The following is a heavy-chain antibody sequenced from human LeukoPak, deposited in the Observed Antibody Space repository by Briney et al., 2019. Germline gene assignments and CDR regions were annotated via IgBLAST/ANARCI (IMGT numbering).Heavy chain of an antibody. J-gene: IGHJ6*03. CDR3: AKGDVDTAMGPFYYYYMDV. CDR1: GFTFSSYS. D-gene: IGHD5-18*01. V-gene: IGHV3-21*04. Sequence: TTGGSLRLSCAASGFTFSSYSMSWFRQAPGKGLEWVSSISSSSSYIYYADSVKGRFTISRDNSKNTLYLQMNSLRAEDTAVYYCAKGDVDTAMGPFYYYYMDVWGKGTTVTVSS. CDR2: ISSSSSYI.